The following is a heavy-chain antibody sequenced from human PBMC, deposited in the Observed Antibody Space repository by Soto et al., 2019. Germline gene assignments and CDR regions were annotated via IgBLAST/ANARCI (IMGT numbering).Heavy chain of an antibody. CDR1: GGSISSYY. Sequence: PSETLSLTCTVSGGSISSYYWSWIRQPPGKGLEWIGYIYYSGSTYCNPSLKSRVTISVDTSKNQFSLKLSSVTAADTAVYYCAKAIRYYYDSSGLNWFDPWGQGTLVTVSS. V-gene: IGHV4-59*12. J-gene: IGHJ5*02. CDR3: AKAIRYYYDSSGLNWFDP. CDR2: IYYSGST. D-gene: IGHD3-22*01.